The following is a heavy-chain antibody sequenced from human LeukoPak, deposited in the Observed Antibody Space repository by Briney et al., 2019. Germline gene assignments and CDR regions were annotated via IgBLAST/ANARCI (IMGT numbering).Heavy chain of an antibody. Sequence: PSDTLSLTCTVSGGSISSYYWSWIRQPPGKGLEGIGYIYTSGSTNYNPSLKSRVTISVDTSKNQFSLKLSSVTAADTAVYYCARHGVGGGDGYNYNWFDPWGQGTLVTVSS. V-gene: IGHV4-4*09. CDR3: ARHGVGGGDGYNYNWFDP. CDR2: IYTSGST. D-gene: IGHD5-24*01. CDR1: GGSISSYY. J-gene: IGHJ5*02.